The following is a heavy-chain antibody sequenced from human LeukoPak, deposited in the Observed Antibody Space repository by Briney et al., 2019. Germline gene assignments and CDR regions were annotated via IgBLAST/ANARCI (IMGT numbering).Heavy chain of an antibody. J-gene: IGHJ4*02. Sequence: GGSLRLSCAASGFTFSSYSMNWVRQAPGKGLEWVSSISSSSSYIYYADSVKGRFTISRDNSKNTLYLQMGSLRPEDMAVYYCARGPPYGDPTAVLDYWGQGAQVTVSS. D-gene: IGHD4-17*01. CDR1: GFTFSSYS. V-gene: IGHV3-21*01. CDR3: ARGPPYGDPTAVLDY. CDR2: ISSSSSYI.